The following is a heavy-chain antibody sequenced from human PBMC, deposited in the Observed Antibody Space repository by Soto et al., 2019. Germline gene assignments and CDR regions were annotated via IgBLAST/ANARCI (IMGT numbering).Heavy chain of an antibody. D-gene: IGHD6-13*01. CDR3: AKDIIEDIAAAGIGLDY. J-gene: IGHJ4*02. Sequence: EVQLVESGGGLVQPGRSLRLSCAASGFTFDDYAMHWVRQAPGKGLEWVSGIRWNSGSIGYADSVKGRFTISRDNAKNSLYLQMNSPRAADTALYYCAKDIIEDIAAAGIGLDYWGQGTLVTVSS. CDR1: GFTFDDYA. V-gene: IGHV3-9*01. CDR2: IRWNSGSI.